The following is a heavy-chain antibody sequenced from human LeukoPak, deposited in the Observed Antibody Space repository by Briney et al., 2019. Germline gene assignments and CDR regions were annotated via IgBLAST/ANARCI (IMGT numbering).Heavy chain of an antibody. V-gene: IGHV3-15*01. Sequence: GGSLRLTCAASGFTFSNAWMSWVRQAPGKGLEWVGRIKSKTEGGTTDYAAPVKGRFTISRDDSKNTLYLQMNSLKTEDTAVYYCTTTAYDFWSGYRDYWGQGTLVTVSS. CDR2: IKSKTEGGTT. J-gene: IGHJ4*02. CDR3: TTTAYDFWSGYRDY. D-gene: IGHD3-3*01. CDR1: GFTFSNAW.